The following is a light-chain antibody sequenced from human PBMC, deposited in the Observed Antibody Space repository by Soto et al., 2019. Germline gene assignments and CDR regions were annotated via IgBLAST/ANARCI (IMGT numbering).Light chain of an antibody. V-gene: IGKV1-5*01. J-gene: IGKJ1*01. CDR1: QNINSW. CDR2: DAS. Sequence: DIQMTQSPSTLSASVGDRVTITCRASQNINSWLAWYQQKPGKAPNLLIYDASTLESGVPSRLSGSGSGTEFTLTISSLQPEDFATYYCQQFHSFSRTFGQGTKVDIK. CDR3: QQFHSFSRT.